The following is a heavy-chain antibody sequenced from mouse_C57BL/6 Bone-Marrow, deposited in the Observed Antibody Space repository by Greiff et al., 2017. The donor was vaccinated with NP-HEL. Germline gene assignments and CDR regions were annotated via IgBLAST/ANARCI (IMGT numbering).Heavy chain of an antibody. CDR1: GYSFTDYN. J-gene: IGHJ3*01. V-gene: IGHV1-39*01. CDR2: INPNYGTI. Sequence: VQLQQSGPELVKPGASVKISCKASGYSFTDYNMNWVKQSNGKSLEWIGVINPNYGTISSTQKFKGKATLTVDQSSSTAYIQLNRRTSEDSTVYYCAREGGDAGFAYWDQGTLVTVSA. CDR3: AREGGDAGFAY.